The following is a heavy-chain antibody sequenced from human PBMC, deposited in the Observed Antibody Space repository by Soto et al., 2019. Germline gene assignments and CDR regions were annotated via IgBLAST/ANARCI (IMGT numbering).Heavy chain of an antibody. CDR1: GYSFTSYW. CDR2: IYPGDSDT. J-gene: IGHJ4*02. V-gene: IGHV5-51*01. D-gene: IGHD3-3*01. Sequence: PGESLKISCKGSGYSFTSYWIGWVRQMPGKGLEWMGIIYPGDSDTRYSPSFQGQVTISADKSISTAYLQWSSLKASDTAMYYCARRTGDFWSGYTYYFDYWGQGILVTVSS. CDR3: ARRTGDFWSGYTYYFDY.